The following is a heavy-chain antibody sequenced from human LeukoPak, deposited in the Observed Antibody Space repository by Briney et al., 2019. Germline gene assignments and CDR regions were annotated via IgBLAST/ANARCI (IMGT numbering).Heavy chain of an antibody. CDR2: ISAYTGNI. J-gene: IGHJ3*01. CDR3: ARDSPDPLWFGESHSFDV. CDR1: GYTFNSYG. V-gene: IGHV1-18*01. D-gene: IGHD3-10*01. Sequence: ASVKVSCTASGYTFNSYGISWVRQAPGQGLEWMGWISAYTGNIIYTQKLQDRLTMTTDKSTSTAYMEMRSLRSDDTAVYYCARDSPDPLWFGESHSFDVWGQGTVVTVSS.